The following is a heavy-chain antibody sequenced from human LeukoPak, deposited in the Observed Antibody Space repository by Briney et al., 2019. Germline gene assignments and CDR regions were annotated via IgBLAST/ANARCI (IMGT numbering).Heavy chain of an antibody. D-gene: IGHD3-22*01. CDR2: IIPILGIA. J-gene: IGHJ3*02. CDR1: GGTFSSYA. V-gene: IGHV1-69*04. CDR3: ARDLAGGSVVIGAFDI. Sequence: GASVKVSCKASGGTFSSYAISWVRQAPGQGLEWMGRIIPILGIANYAQKFQGRVTITADKSTSTAYMELSSLRSEDTAVYYCARDLAGGSVVIGAFDIWGQGTMVTVSS.